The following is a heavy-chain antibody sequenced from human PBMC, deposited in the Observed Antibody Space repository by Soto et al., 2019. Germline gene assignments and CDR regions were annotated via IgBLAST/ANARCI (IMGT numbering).Heavy chain of an antibody. D-gene: IGHD4-4*01. CDR3: ARTHTDYSNYTPADLFFDY. J-gene: IGHJ4*02. V-gene: IGHV3-11*01. Sequence: PGGSLRLSCAASGFTFSDYYMSWIRQAPGKGLEWVSYISSSGSTIYYADSVKGRFTISRDNAKNSLYLQMNSLRAEDTAVYYCARTHTDYSNYTPADLFFDYWGQGTLVTVSS. CDR1: GFTFSDYY. CDR2: ISSSGSTI.